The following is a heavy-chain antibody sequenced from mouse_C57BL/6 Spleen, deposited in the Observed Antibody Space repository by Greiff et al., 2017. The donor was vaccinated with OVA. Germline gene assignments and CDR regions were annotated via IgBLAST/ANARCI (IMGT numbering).Heavy chain of an antibody. D-gene: IGHD1-1*01. CDR1: GYTFTSYW. Sequence: QVQLKESGAELVKPGASVKMSCKASGYTFTSYWITWVKQRPGQGLEWIGDIYPGSGSTNYNEKFKSKATLTVDTSSSTAYMQLSSLTSEDSAVYYCARQPVYYGSPFAYWGQGTLVTVSA. CDR3: ARQPVYYGSPFAY. V-gene: IGHV1-55*01. J-gene: IGHJ3*01. CDR2: IYPGSGST.